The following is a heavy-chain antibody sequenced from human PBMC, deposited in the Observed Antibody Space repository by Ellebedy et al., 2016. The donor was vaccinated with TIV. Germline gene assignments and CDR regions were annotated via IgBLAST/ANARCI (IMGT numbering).Heavy chain of an antibody. Sequence: GGSLRLSXAASGFSSSDYYMSWIRQAPGKGLEWVSYISDSGSMIHYADSVKGRFTISRDNSKNSLYLQLNNLRAEDTAVYYCARISSGRSSYGMDVWGQGTTVTVSS. CDR3: ARISSGRSSYGMDV. V-gene: IGHV3-11*01. CDR2: ISDSGSMI. CDR1: GFSSSDYY. J-gene: IGHJ6*02. D-gene: IGHD6-19*01.